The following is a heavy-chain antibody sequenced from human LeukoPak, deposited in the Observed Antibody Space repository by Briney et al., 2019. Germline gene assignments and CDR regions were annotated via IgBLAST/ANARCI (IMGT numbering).Heavy chain of an antibody. V-gene: IGHV1-69*01. CDR1: GGTFSSYA. CDR2: IIPIFGTA. D-gene: IGHD3-22*01. CDR3: ARVDYYDSGGYSNWFDP. Sequence: GSSVKVSCKASGGTFSSYAISWVRQAPGQGLEWMGGIIPIFGTANYAQKFQGRVTITADESTSTAYMELSSLRSEDTAVYYCARVDYYDSGGYSNWFDPWGQGTLVTVSS. J-gene: IGHJ5*02.